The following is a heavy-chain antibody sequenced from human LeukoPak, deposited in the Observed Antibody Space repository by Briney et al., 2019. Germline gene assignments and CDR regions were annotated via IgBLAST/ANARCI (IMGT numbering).Heavy chain of an antibody. J-gene: IGHJ6*02. V-gene: IGHV3-33*01. CDR3: ARAIFGVVTIRRPGRGMDV. Sequence: PGGSLRLSCAASGFTFSSYGMHWVRQAPGQGLEWVAVIWYDGSNKYYADSVKGRFTISRDNSKNTLYLQMNSLRAEDTAVYYCARAIFGVVTIRRPGRGMDVWGQGTTVTVSS. CDR1: GFTFSSYG. CDR2: IWYDGSNK. D-gene: IGHD3-3*01.